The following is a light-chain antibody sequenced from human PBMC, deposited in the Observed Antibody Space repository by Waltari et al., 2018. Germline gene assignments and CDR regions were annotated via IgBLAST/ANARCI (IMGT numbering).Light chain of an antibody. CDR1: QSVSSN. CDR3: QQYNNLWT. V-gene: IGKV3-15*01. J-gene: IGKJ1*01. Sequence: EIVMTQSPATLSVSPGERATLSCRASQSVSSNLAWYQQKPGQAPRLLIYGESTRATGIPARFSGSGSGTQFTLTISSLQSEDFAVYYCQQYNNLWTFGQGTKVEIK. CDR2: GES.